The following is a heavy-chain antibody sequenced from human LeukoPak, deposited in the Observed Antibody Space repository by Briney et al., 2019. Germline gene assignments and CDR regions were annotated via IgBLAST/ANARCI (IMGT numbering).Heavy chain of an antibody. CDR1: GGSNSSYY. D-gene: IGHD1-26*01. CDR3: ARETGSSRWFDP. V-gene: IGHV4-4*07. Sequence: SETLSLTCTVSGGSNSSYYWSWIRQAAGKGLEWIGRIYTSGSTNYNPSLKSRVTMSVDMSKNQFSLNLTSVTAADTAVYYCARETGSSRWFDPWGRGTLVTVSS. CDR2: IYTSGST. J-gene: IGHJ5*02.